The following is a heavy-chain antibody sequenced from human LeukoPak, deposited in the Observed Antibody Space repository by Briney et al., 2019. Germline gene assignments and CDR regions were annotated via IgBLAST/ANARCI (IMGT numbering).Heavy chain of an antibody. CDR2: IKGDGSST. CDR3: AKELRWSSSSRFYYYYYMDV. D-gene: IGHD6-6*01. CDR1: GFTLSNYW. V-gene: IGHV3-74*01. J-gene: IGHJ6*03. Sequence: GGSLRLSCAASGFTLSNYWMHWVRQAPGKGLVWVSNIKGDGSSTTYADAVKGRFTISRDNSKNTLYLQMNSLRAEDTAVYYCAKELRWSSSSRFYYYYYMDVWGKGTTVTVSS.